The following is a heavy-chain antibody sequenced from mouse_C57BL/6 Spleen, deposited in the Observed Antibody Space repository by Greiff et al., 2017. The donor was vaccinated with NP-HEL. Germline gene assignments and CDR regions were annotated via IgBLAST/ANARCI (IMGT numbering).Heavy chain of an antibody. CDR2: IYPSNGGT. D-gene: IGHD2-3*01. CDR1: GYTFTSHW. Sequence: VQLQQPGTELVKPGASVKLSCKASGYTFTSHWMHWVKQRPGQGLEWIGNIYPSNGGTNYNEKFKSKATLTVDKSSSTAYMQLSSLTSEDSAVYYCARQDGYYNAMDYWGQGTSVTVSS. V-gene: IGHV1-53*01. J-gene: IGHJ4*01. CDR3: ARQDGYYNAMDY.